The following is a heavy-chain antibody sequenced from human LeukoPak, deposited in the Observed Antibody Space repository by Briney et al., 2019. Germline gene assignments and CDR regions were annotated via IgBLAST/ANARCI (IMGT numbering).Heavy chain of an antibody. V-gene: IGHV3-64*01. CDR3: ARESGYCSSTSCSPDAFDI. CDR1: GFTFSSYA. J-gene: IGHJ3*02. CDR2: TSSNGGST. D-gene: IGHD2-2*01. Sequence: PGGSLRLSCAASGFTFSSYAMHWVRQAPGKGLEYVSATSSNGGSTYYANSVKGRFIISRDNSKNTLYLQMGSLRAEDMAVYDCARESGYCSSTSCSPDAFDIWGQGTMVTVSS.